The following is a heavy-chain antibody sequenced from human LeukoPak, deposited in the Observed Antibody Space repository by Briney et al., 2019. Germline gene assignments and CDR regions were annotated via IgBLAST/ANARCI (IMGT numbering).Heavy chain of an antibody. V-gene: IGHV1-18*03. D-gene: IGHD3-9*01. CDR2: ISTYNGDT. Sequence: GASVKVSCKASGGTFSSYAISWVRQAPGQGLEWMGWISTYNGDTKYAQKLQDRVTMTRDTSTSTAYMELGSLTSDDMAVYYCARDLVLRYLREGPGDYWGQETLVTVSS. CDR3: ARDLVLRYLREGPGDY. J-gene: IGHJ4*02. CDR1: GGTFSSYA.